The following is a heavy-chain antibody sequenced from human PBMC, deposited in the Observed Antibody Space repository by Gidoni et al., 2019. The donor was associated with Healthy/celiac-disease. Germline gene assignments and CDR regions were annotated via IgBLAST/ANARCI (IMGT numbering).Heavy chain of an antibody. CDR3: AKDGSPFVGSYYFDY. Sequence: EVQLVESGGGLVQPGRSLRLSCAASGFPFADYAMHWVRQAPGKGLEWVSGISWNSGSIGYADSVKGRFTISRDNAKNSLYLQMNSLRAEDTALYYCAKDGSPFVGSYYFDYWGQGTLVTVSS. CDR2: ISWNSGSI. D-gene: IGHD3-10*01. J-gene: IGHJ4*02. V-gene: IGHV3-9*01. CDR1: GFPFADYA.